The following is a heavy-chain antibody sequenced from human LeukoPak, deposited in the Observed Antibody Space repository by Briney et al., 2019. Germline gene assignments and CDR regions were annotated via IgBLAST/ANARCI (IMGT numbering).Heavy chain of an antibody. Sequence: GGSLRLSCAASGFTFSNYAMSWVRQAPGKGLEWVSAISGSGDSTYYADSVKGRFTISRDNSKNTLYLQMNSLRAEDTAVYYCAKDSFYDSTVYFDYWGQGTLVTVSS. CDR3: AKDSFYDSTVYFDY. D-gene: IGHD3-9*01. J-gene: IGHJ4*02. V-gene: IGHV3-23*01. CDR2: ISGSGDST. CDR1: GFTFSNYA.